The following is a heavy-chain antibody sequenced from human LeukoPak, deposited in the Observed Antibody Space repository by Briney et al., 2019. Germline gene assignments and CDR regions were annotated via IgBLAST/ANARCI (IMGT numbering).Heavy chain of an antibody. J-gene: IGHJ4*02. V-gene: IGHV4-39*07. D-gene: IGHD3-22*01. CDR3: ARAPHFFDTSGSRYYFDY. CDR1: GGSIRSTTYY. CDR2: IYYSGNT. Sequence: SETLSLTCSVSGGSIRSTTYYWGWIRQPPGKGLEWIGSIYYSGNTYYSPSLMSRVTISVDTSKNQFSLNLSSVTAADTAVYFCARAPHFFDTSGSRYYFDYWGQGTLVTVSS.